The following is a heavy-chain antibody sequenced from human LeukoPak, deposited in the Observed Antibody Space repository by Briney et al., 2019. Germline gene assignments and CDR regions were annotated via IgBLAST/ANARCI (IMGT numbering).Heavy chain of an antibody. V-gene: IGHV4-4*02. D-gene: IGHD3-10*01. Sequence: SGTLSLTCAVSGGSISSSNWWSWVRQPPGKGLEWIGEIYHSGSANYNPSLRSRVTISVDKSKNRFSLKLSSVTAADTAVYYCATDYYGSGSYGIWGQGTMVTVSS. J-gene: IGHJ3*02. CDR3: ATDYYGSGSYGI. CDR2: IYHSGSA. CDR1: GGSISSSNW.